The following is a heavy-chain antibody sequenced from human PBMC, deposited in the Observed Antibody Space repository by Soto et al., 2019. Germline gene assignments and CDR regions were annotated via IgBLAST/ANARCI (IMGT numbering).Heavy chain of an antibody. CDR1: GFTFSEYG. CDR2: ISHRGDNK. D-gene: IGHD2-15*01. J-gene: IGHJ6*02. CDR3: ATVGYCSADSCYTLTIRYGMDV. Sequence: PGESLRLACEASGFTFSEYGMHWVRQAPGKGLEWVAGISHRGDNKYIADSVKGRFTISRDNSKNMLFLQMTSMRVEDTAVYHCATVGYCSADSCYTLTIRYGMDVWGQGTTVTVSS. V-gene: IGHV3-30-3*01.